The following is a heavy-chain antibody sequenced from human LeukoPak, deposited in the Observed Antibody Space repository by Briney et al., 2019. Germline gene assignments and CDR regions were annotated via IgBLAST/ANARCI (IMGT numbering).Heavy chain of an antibody. CDR2: IYTSGST. Sequence: PSETLSLACTVSGGSISSGSYYWSWIRQPAGKGLEWIGRIYTSGSTDYNPSLKSRVTISVDTSKNQFSLKLSSVTAADTAVYYCAGFCSTSCYYNYYYMDVWGKGTTVTISS. CDR3: AGFCSTSCYYNYYYMDV. D-gene: IGHD2-2*01. CDR1: GGSISSGSYY. J-gene: IGHJ6*03. V-gene: IGHV4-61*02.